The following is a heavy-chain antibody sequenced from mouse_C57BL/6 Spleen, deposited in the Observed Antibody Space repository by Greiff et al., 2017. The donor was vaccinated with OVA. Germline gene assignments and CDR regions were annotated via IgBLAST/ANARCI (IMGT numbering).Heavy chain of an antibody. CDR2: IDPSDSYT. J-gene: IGHJ4*01. Sequence: QVQLQQPGAELVMPGASVKLSCKASGYTFTSYWMHWVKQRPGQGLEWIGEIDPSDSYTNYNQKFKGKSTLTVDKSSSTAYMQLSSLTSEDSAVYYGARKGGYDYAMDYWGQGTSVTVSS. CDR3: ARKGGYDYAMDY. V-gene: IGHV1-69*01. CDR1: GYTFTSYW.